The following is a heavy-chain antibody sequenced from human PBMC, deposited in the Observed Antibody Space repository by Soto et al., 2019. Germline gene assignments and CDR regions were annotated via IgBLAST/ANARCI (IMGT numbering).Heavy chain of an antibody. D-gene: IGHD2-2*01. CDR1: GYTFTSYD. J-gene: IGHJ6*02. CDR3: ATLYCISTSCYPRDV. V-gene: IGHV1-8*01. Sequence: QVQLVQSGAEVKKPGASVKVSCKASGYTFTSYDINWVRQATGQGLEWMGWMNPNSGNTGYAQKFQGRVTMTRNTSISTAYMELSSLRSEDTAVYYCATLYCISTSCYPRDVWGQGTTVTVSS. CDR2: MNPNSGNT.